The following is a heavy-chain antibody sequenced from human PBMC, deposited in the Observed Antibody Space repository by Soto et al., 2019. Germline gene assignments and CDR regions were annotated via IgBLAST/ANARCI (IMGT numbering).Heavy chain of an antibody. CDR1: GGSISSYY. V-gene: IGHV4-39*01. Sequence: SETLSLTCTVSGGSISSYYWSWIRQPPGKGLEWIASIYYSGHTYYNPSLKSRVTISVDTSKNQFSLKVSSVTAADTAVYYCARVPGPWGQGTLVTVSS. J-gene: IGHJ5*02. D-gene: IGHD3-10*01. CDR2: IYYSGHT. CDR3: ARVPGP.